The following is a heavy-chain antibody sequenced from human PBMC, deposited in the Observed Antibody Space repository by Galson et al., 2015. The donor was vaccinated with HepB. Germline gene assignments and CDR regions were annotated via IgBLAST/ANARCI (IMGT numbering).Heavy chain of an antibody. CDR1: GYSFTSYW. Sequence: QSGAEVKKPGESLRISCKGSGYSFTSYWISWVRQMPGKGLEWMGRIDPSDSYTNYSPSFQGHVTISADKSTSTAYLQWSSLKASDTAMYYCARHGGGTMVRGVIIVNWYFDLWGRGTLVTVSS. J-gene: IGHJ2*01. V-gene: IGHV5-10-1*01. CDR3: ARHGGGTMVRGVIIVNWYFDL. D-gene: IGHD3-10*01. CDR2: IDPSDSYT.